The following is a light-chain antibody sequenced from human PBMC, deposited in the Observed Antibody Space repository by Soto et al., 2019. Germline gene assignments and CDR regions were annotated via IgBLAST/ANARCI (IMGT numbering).Light chain of an antibody. CDR2: GAS. Sequence: EIVLTQSPGTLSLSPGERATLSCRASQSFNSIYLAWYQQKPGQAPRLLIYGASSRATGIPDRFSGSGSGTDFTLTISRLEAEDFEVYYCHQYDSWTFGQGTKVEIK. V-gene: IGKV3-20*01. J-gene: IGKJ1*01. CDR1: QSFNSIY. CDR3: HQYDSWT.